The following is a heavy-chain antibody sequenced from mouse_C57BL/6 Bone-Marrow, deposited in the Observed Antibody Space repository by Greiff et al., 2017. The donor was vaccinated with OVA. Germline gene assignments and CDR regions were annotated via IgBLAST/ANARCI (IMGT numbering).Heavy chain of an antibody. D-gene: IGHD1-1*01. J-gene: IGHJ1*03. CDR3: ARGYYPGYFDV. V-gene: IGHV5-4*01. CDR2: ISDGGRYT. Sequence: EVQVVESGGGLVKPGGSLKLSCAASGFTFSSYAMSWVRQTPEKRLEWVATISDGGRYTYYPDNVKGRFTISRDNAKNNLYLQMSHLKSEDTAMYYCARGYYPGYFDVWGTGTTVTVSS. CDR1: GFTFSSYA.